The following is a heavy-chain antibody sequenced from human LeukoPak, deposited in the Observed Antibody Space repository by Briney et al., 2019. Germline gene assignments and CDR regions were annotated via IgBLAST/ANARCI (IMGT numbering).Heavy chain of an antibody. V-gene: IGHV3-21*01. Sequence: PGGSLRLSCVTSGFPFSTYSMNWVRQAPGKGLEWVSSISSSSSYIYYADSVKGRFTISRDNAKNSLYLQMNSLRAEDTAVYYCARGRDYYDSSGYYSTVYYFDYWGQGTLVTVSS. D-gene: IGHD3-22*01. CDR2: ISSSSSYI. CDR3: ARGRDYYDSSGYYSTVYYFDY. J-gene: IGHJ4*02. CDR1: GFPFSTYS.